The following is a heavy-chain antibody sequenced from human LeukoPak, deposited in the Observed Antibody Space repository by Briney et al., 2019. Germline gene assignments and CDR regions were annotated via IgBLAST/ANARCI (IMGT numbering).Heavy chain of an antibody. CDR1: GGSISSYY. D-gene: IGHD6-13*01. Sequence: SETLSLTCSVSGGSISSYYWSWIRQPAGKGLEWIGRIYTSGSTNYNPSLKSRVAMSVDTPKNQFSLKLSSVTAADTAVYYCARGAAGGLTWFDPWGQGTLVTVSS. V-gene: IGHV4-4*07. CDR3: ARGAAGGLTWFDP. CDR2: IYTSGST. J-gene: IGHJ5*02.